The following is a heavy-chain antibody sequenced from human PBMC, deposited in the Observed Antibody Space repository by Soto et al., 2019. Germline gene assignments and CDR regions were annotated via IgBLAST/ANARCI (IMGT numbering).Heavy chain of an antibody. J-gene: IGHJ4*02. CDR3: ASQYSGIAFGDY. D-gene: IGHD1-26*01. CDR1: GFTFSSYA. CDR2: ISYDGSNK. V-gene: IGHV3-30-3*01. Sequence: QVQLVESGGGVVQPGRSLRLSCAASGFTFSSYAMHWVRQAPGKGLEWVAVISYDGSNKYYADSVKGRFTISRDNSKNTLYLQMHSLRAEETAVFYCASQYSGIAFGDYWGQGTLVTVSS.